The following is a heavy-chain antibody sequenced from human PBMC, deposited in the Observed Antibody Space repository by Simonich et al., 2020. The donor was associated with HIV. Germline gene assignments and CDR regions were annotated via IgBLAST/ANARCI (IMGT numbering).Heavy chain of an antibody. CDR1: GGSFSGSY. CDR2: INHSGIT. J-gene: IGHJ4*02. D-gene: IGHD3-3*01. Sequence: QVQLQQWGAGLLKPSETLSLTCAVYGGSFSGSYWSWIRQPPGKGLEWIGEINHSGITNYKSSLNSRATISVDKSKNQFSLKLSSVTAADTAIYYCARRDRELILYFDYWGQGNLVTVSS. CDR3: ARRDRELILYFDY. V-gene: IGHV4-34*01.